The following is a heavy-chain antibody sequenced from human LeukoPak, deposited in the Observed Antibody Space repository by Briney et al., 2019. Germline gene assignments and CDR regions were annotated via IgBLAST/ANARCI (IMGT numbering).Heavy chain of an antibody. CDR3: ARARPGIALFGY. V-gene: IGHV3-30-3*01. Sequence: AGGSLRLSCAASGFTFSSYAMHWVRQAPGKGLEWVAVISYDGSDKYYADSVKGRFTISRDNSKNTLYLQMNSLRAEDTAVYYCARARPGIALFGYWGQGTLVTVSS. CDR2: ISYDGSDK. D-gene: IGHD6-13*01. CDR1: GFTFSSYA. J-gene: IGHJ4*02.